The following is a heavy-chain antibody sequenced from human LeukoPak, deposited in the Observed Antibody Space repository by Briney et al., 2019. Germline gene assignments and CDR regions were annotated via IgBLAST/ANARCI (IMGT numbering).Heavy chain of an antibody. CDR3: ARGVRPTTAQSTFDY. D-gene: IGHD4/OR15-4a*01. Sequence: SQSLSLTCTVSGGSISSGSYYWGWIRQPPRKGLEWIGGIYFSGSTYYNPSLERRVTISLDTSKNQWSLKLTSVTAADTAVYYCARGVRPTTAQSTFDYWGQGALVTVSS. CDR2: IYFSGST. J-gene: IGHJ4*02. V-gene: IGHV4-39*07. CDR1: GGSISSGSYY.